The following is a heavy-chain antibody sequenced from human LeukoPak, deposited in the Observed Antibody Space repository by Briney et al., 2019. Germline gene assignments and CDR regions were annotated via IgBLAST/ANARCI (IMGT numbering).Heavy chain of an antibody. CDR2: ISSSSSNI. V-gene: IGHV3-21*01. CDR3: ARAYDFWSGYADY. J-gene: IGHJ4*02. Sequence: GGSLRLSCAASGFTLSSYSMNWVRQAAGKWLEWDSSISSSSSNIYYADSVKVRFTISRDNAKNSMYLQMDRLRVKDKAVYYCARAYDFWSGYADYWGQGTLVTVSS. CDR1: GFTLSSYS. D-gene: IGHD3-3*01.